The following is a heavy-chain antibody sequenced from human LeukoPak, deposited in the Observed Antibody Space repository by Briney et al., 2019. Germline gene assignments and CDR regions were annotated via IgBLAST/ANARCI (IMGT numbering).Heavy chain of an antibody. Sequence: SETLSLTCAVYGGSFSGYHWSWIRQPPGKGLEWIGEINHSGSTNYNPSLKSRVTMSIDTPKNQFSLQLSSVTAADTAVYYCARRNYGYHFPYWGQGTRVTVSS. V-gene: IGHV4-34*01. D-gene: IGHD5-24*01. CDR2: INHSGST. J-gene: IGHJ4*02. CDR3: ARRNYGYHFPY. CDR1: GGSFSGYH.